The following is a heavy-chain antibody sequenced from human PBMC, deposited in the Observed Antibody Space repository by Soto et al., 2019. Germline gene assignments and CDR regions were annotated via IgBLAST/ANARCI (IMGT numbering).Heavy chain of an antibody. D-gene: IGHD1-7*01. CDR2: IIPIFGTA. Sequence: QVQLVQSGAEVKKPGSSVKVSCKASGGTFSSYAISWVRQAPGQGLEWMGGIIPIFGTANYAQKFQGRVTITADESTSTAYMELSSLRSEYTAVYYCASHGITGTWVYYYGMAVWGQGTTVTVSS. V-gene: IGHV1-69*12. CDR1: GGTFSSYA. CDR3: ASHGITGTWVYYYGMAV. J-gene: IGHJ6*02.